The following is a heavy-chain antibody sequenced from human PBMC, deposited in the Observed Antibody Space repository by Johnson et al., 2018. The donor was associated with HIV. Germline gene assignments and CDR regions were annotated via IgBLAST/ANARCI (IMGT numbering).Heavy chain of an antibody. V-gene: IGHV3-30*04. J-gene: IGHJ3*02. D-gene: IGHD2-15*01. CDR3: ARFDEGWTAFDI. Sequence: MQLVESGGGVVQPGRSLRLSCAASGFTFNTYAMHWVRQAPGTGLEWVAVISYDGSNKYYADSVKGRFTISRDNSKNTLYLQMNSLRAEDTAVYYCARFDEGWTAFDIWGQGTMVTVSS. CDR2: ISYDGSNK. CDR1: GFTFNTYA.